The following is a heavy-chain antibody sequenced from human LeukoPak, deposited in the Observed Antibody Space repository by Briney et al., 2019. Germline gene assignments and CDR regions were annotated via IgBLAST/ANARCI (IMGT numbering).Heavy chain of an antibody. CDR3: AKSRRYLYYFDY. V-gene: IGHV4-30-2*02. CDR2: IYHSGST. J-gene: IGHJ4*02. CDR1: GGSISSGGYY. Sequence: SETLSLTCTVSGGSISSGGYYWSWIRQPPGKGLEWIGYIYHSGSTYYNPSLKSRVTISVDRSKNQFSLKLSSVTAADTAVYYCAKSRRYLYYFDYWGQGTLVTVSS. D-gene: IGHD3-9*01.